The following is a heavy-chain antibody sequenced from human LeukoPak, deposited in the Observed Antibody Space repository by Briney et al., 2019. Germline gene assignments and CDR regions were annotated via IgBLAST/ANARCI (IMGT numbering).Heavy chain of an antibody. CDR2: ISGSGGST. Sequence: PGGSLRLSCAASGFTFSSYAMSWVRQAPGKGLEWVSAISGSGGSTYYADSVKGRFTISRDNSKNTLYLQMNSLRAEDTAVYYCSYSSGSLYYFDYWGQGTLVTVSS. CDR1: GFTFSSYA. D-gene: IGHD6-19*01. CDR3: SYSSGSLYYFDY. V-gene: IGHV3-23*01. J-gene: IGHJ4*02.